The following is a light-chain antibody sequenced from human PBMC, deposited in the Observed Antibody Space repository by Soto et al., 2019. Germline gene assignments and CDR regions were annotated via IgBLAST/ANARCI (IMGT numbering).Light chain of an antibody. Sequence: PGERVTLSCRASQSVSSSYLTWYQQKPGQAPRLLIYGASTRATSIPARFSGSGSGTDFTLTISSLQPEDFAVYYCQQYGSSLTWTFGQGTKVDIK. CDR3: QQYGSSLTWT. CDR1: QSVSSSY. V-gene: IGKV3-20*01. CDR2: GAS. J-gene: IGKJ1*01.